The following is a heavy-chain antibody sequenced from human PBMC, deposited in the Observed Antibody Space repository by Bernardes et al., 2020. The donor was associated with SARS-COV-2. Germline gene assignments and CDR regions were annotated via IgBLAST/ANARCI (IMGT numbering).Heavy chain of an antibody. V-gene: IGHV3-53*01. Sequence: GRSLRLSCATSGVTVRINYMFWVRQAPGKGLEWVSVIRADGTTDYAGSVTGRFTISRDISKNTVYLQMNSLRADDSALYYCARARGATTLHGMDVWGQGTTVVVSS. CDR2: IRADGTT. CDR1: GVTVRINY. CDR3: ARARGATTLHGMDV. J-gene: IGHJ6*02.